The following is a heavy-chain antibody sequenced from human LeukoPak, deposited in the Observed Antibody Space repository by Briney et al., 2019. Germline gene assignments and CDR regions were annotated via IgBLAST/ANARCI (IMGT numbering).Heavy chain of an antibody. V-gene: IGHV3-33*01. CDR3: ARGPTSTGSKFDY. CDR2: IWYDGSNK. J-gene: IGHJ4*02. Sequence: GGSLRLSCAASGFTFSSYGMHWVRQAPGKGLEWVAVIWYDGSNKYYADSVKGRFTISRDNSKNTLYLQMNSLRAEDTAVYHCARGPTSTGSKFDYWGQGTLVTASS. CDR1: GFTFSSYG. D-gene: IGHD2-2*01.